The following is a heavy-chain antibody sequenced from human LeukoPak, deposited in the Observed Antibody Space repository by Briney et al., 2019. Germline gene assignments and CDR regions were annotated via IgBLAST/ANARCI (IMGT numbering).Heavy chain of an antibody. CDR2: IYTSGSA. CDR3: ARWPWNSISPKFDS. V-gene: IGHV4-61*09. D-gene: IGHD6-6*01. CDR1: RGTKMIDNYY. J-gene: IGHJ4*02. Sequence: PSETLSLTCTVSRGTKMIDNYYWSWIRQPAGKGLEWIGHIYTSGSATYNPSLKRRVSISLDTSDSQFYLEVNSVTAADTATYYCARWPWNSISPKFDSWGQGIVITVSS.